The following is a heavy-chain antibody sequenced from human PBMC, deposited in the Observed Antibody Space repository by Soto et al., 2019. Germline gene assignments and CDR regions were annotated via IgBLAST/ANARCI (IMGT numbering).Heavy chain of an antibody. V-gene: IGHV3-73*01. CDR2: IRSKANNYAT. J-gene: IGHJ3*01. CDR3: ARRTPGVLPASGVDAFEL. D-gene: IGHD3-10*01. CDR1: GFTFSDST. Sequence: EVQLVESGGDLVQPGGSLKLSCAASGFTFSDSTMHWVRQASGKGLEWVGRIRSKANNYATMYAVSVKGRFTISRDDLKNTTYLQMNSLKTEDTAVYYCARRTPGVLPASGVDAFELWGQGTKVIVSS.